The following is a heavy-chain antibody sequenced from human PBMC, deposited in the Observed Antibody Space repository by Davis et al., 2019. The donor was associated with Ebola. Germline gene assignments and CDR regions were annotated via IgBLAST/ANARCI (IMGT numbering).Heavy chain of an antibody. CDR1: GGSFSGYY. CDR2: INHSGST. V-gene: IGHV4-34*01. CDR3: ARGLRGAAAGGSFDY. D-gene: IGHD6-13*01. Sequence: SETLSLTCAVYGGSFSGYYWSWIRQPPGKGLEWIGEINHSGSTNYNPSLKSRVTITVDTSKNQFSLKLRSVTAADTAVYYCARGLRGAAAGGSFDYWGQGTLVTVSS. J-gene: IGHJ4*02.